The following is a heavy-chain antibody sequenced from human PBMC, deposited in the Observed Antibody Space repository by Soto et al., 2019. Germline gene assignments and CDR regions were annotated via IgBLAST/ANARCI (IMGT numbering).Heavy chain of an antibody. J-gene: IGHJ6*02. CDR3: ARDCGGDCYSVIHYGMDV. CDR1: GFTFSSYW. V-gene: IGHV3-74*01. D-gene: IGHD2-21*02. Sequence: EVQLVESGGGLVQPGGSLRLSCAASGFTFSSYWMHWVRQAPGKGLVWVSRINSDGSSTSYADSVKGRFTISRDNAKNTLYLQMNSLRAEDTAVYYCARDCGGDCYSVIHYGMDVWGQGTTVTVSS. CDR2: INSDGSST.